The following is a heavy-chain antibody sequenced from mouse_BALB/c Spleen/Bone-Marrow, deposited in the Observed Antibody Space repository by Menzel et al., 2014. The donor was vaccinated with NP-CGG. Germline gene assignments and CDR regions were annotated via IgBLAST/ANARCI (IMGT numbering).Heavy chain of an antibody. D-gene: IGHD2-2*01. Sequence: EVQRVESGGGLVQPGGSLKLSCEASGFDFSRYWMTWVRQAPGKGLEWIGEITPDSSTINYTPSLKDKFIISRGNAKNTLYLQMSKVRSEDTALYYCARHPSLWLRRGFAYWGQGTLVTVSA. CDR1: GFDFSRYW. V-gene: IGHV4-1*02. J-gene: IGHJ3*01. CDR3: ARHPSLWLRRGFAY. CDR2: ITPDSSTI.